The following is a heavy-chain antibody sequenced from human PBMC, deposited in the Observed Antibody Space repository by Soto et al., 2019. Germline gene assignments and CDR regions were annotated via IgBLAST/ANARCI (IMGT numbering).Heavy chain of an antibody. D-gene: IGHD2-21*02. V-gene: IGHV1-3*01. J-gene: IGHJ4*02. CDR3: ASQDCGDDCSADY. CDR2: INAGNGYT. CDR1: GYPCTTLA. Sequence: QGQLVQAGAEVRRSGASVTVSCKASGYPCTTLAMHWVRQDPGQRLAWMGYINAGNGYTKYSQNFRGRVTSTRDTLASTAYMEVSSLRSEDTAVYYCASQDCGDDCSADYWGQRKGVTVSS.